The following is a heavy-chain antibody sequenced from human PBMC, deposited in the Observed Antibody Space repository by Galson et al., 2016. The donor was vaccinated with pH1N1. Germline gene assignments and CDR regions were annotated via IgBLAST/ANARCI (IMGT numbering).Heavy chain of an antibody. V-gene: IGHV3-30*02. CDR3: AGSSPSFYYHLGV. Sequence: SLRLSCAVSGYMFSSHGMHWVRQAPGKGLEWVAFIRYDGSEKYYADSVKGRFTISRYNSMSKLYVQMDRLRAEDRAVYYCAGSSPSFYYHLGVCGEGTTVTVAS. D-gene: IGHD6-25*01. CDR2: IRYDGSEK. J-gene: IGHJ6*03. CDR1: GYMFSSHG.